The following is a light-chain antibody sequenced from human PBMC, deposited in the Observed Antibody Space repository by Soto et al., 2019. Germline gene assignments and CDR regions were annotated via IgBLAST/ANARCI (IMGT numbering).Light chain of an antibody. CDR1: QNIYSN. V-gene: IGKV3-15*01. CDR2: RAS. Sequence: EIVMTQSPATLSVSPGERATFSCRASQNIYSNIAWCQQRPGQAPRLLIYRASTRATGVPARFSGSGSGTEFTLTISSLQSEDFAVYSCLQYHNLWAFGQGTKVDIK. J-gene: IGKJ1*01. CDR3: LQYHNLWA.